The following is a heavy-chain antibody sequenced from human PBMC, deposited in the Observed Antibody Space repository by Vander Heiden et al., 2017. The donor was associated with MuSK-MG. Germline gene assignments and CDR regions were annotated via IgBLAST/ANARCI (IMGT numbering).Heavy chain of an antibody. CDR3: TLLWFGSRVY. V-gene: IGHV3-15*01. Sequence: EVQLVESGGGLVKPGGSLGLACAASGFTFSNAWMGWVRQAPGKGLEWVGRIKSKTDGGTTDYAAPVKGRFTISRDDSKNTLYLQMNSLKTEDTAVYYCTLLWFGSRVYWGQGTLVTVSS. J-gene: IGHJ4*02. CDR1: GFTFSNAW. D-gene: IGHD3-10*01. CDR2: IKSKTDGGTT.